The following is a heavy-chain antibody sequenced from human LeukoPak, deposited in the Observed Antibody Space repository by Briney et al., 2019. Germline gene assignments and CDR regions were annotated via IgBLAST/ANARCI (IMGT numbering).Heavy chain of an antibody. CDR1: GFTFTTYA. D-gene: IGHD3-10*01. Sequence: GGSLRLSCAAAGFTFTTYAMNWVRQAPGRGLEWVSAISGSADTTYCADSVKGRFTISRDNSKNTLYLQMNSLRAEDTAVYYCAKDTTLIRGLIRGGAFDIWGQGTMVTVSS. V-gene: IGHV3-23*01. CDR3: AKDTTLIRGLIRGGAFDI. J-gene: IGHJ3*02. CDR2: ISGSADTT.